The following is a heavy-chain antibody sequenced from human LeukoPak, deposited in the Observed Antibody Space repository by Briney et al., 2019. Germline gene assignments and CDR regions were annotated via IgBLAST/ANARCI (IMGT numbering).Heavy chain of an antibody. CDR3: ATESIGRHYDY. CDR2: IGPTGTDT. Sequence: GGSLRLSCAASGFSFSSYGFNWVRQAPGRGLEWVSSIGPTGTDTYHADSVKGRFTISRDNAKNSLYLQMDSLRAEDTAVYYCATESIGRHYDYWGQGTLLTISS. CDR1: GFSFSSYG. D-gene: IGHD3-3*02. J-gene: IGHJ4*02. V-gene: IGHV3-21*01.